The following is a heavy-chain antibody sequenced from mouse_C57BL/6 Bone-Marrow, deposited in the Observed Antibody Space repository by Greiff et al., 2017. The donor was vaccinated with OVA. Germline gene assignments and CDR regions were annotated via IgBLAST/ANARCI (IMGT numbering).Heavy chain of an antibody. J-gene: IGHJ1*03. V-gene: IGHV8-8*01. CDR1: GFSLSTFGMG. CDR3: ARRPYYGSSYWYFDV. Sequence: QVTLKECGPGILQPSQTLSLTCSFSGFSLSTFGMGVGWIRQPSGKGLEWLAHIWWDDDKYYNPALKSRLTISKDTSKNQVFLKIANVDTADTATYSCARRPYYGSSYWYFDVWGTGTTVTVSS. D-gene: IGHD1-1*01. CDR2: IWWDDDK.